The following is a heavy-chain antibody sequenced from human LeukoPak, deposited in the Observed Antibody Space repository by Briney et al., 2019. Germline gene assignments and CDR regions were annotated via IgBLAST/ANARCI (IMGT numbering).Heavy chain of an antibody. V-gene: IGHV3-33*01. CDR1: GFTFSSYG. J-gene: IGHJ3*02. CDR3: AREGDYYDSSGIENDAFDI. D-gene: IGHD3-22*01. CDR2: IWYDGSNK. Sequence: PGGSLRLSCAASGFTFSSYGMHWVRQAPGKGLEWVAVIWYDGSNKYYADSVKGRFTISRDNSKNTLYLQMNSLRAEDTAVYYCAREGDYYDSSGIENDAFDIWGQGTMVTVSS.